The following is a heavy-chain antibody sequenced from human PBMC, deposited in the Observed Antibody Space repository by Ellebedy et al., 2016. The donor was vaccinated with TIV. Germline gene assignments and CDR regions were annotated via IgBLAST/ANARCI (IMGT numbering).Heavy chain of an antibody. Sequence: PGGSLRLSCVDSGFTFDNYWMSWVRQAPGKGLEWVANIKQDGTEKHYMDSVKGRFTISRDNAKNSLYLQMNNVRAEDTAVYYCATAYSSGDFFDAWGKGTLVTVSS. D-gene: IGHD6-19*01. J-gene: IGHJ4*02. CDR3: ATAYSSGDFFDA. V-gene: IGHV3-7*01. CDR1: GFTFDNYW. CDR2: IKQDGTEK.